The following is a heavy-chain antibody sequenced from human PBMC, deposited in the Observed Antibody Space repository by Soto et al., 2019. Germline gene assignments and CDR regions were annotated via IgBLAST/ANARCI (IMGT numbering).Heavy chain of an antibody. CDR1: GFTFSSYA. V-gene: IGHV3-30-3*01. Sequence: QVQLVESGGGVVQPGRSLRLSCAASGFTFSSYAMHWVRQAPGKGLEWVAVISYDGSNKYYADSVKGRFTISRDNSKNTLYLQMNSLRAEDTAVYYCATLGHIVVVTDYWGQGTLVTVSS. CDR2: ISYDGSNK. D-gene: IGHD2-21*02. CDR3: ATLGHIVVVTDY. J-gene: IGHJ4*02.